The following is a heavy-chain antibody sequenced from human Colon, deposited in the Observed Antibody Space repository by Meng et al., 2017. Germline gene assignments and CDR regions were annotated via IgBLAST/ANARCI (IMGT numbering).Heavy chain of an antibody. D-gene: IGHD2/OR15-2a*01. V-gene: IGHV7-4-1*02. CDR3: ARGGNFDP. Sequence: QVQLLQAGSALKKPGASVKVSCKASGYTFSTYSINWVRQAHGRGLEWMGWISTNTGTPTYTQGFTGRFVFSLDTSVSTAYLQISSLKAEDTAVYYCARGGNFDPWGQGTLVTVSS. CDR1: GYTFSTYS. CDR2: ISTNTGTP. J-gene: IGHJ5*02.